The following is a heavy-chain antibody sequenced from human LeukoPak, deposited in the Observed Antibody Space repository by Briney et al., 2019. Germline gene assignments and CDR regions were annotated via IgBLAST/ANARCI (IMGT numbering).Heavy chain of an antibody. J-gene: IGHJ3*01. V-gene: IGHV3-48*02. Sequence: PGGSLRLSCEPSGFSFSTYSMNWVRQASGKGLEWISYISISSTTIYYADSVKGRFTISRDNSKNSLYLQMNNLRDDDTAVYYCARDQGMVNDAFDVWGQGTLVTVSS. CDR3: ARDQGMVNDAFDV. CDR2: ISISSTTI. CDR1: GFSFSTYS. D-gene: IGHD4/OR15-4a*01.